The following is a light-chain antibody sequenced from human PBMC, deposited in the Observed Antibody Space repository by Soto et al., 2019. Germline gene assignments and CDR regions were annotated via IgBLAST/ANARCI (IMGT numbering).Light chain of an antibody. Sequence: DIQMTQSPSSLSASVGDRVTITCWASQSIRSYINWYQQKPGKARKLLIYAASSLQSGAPSRFSGSGSGTDFTLTISSVQPEDCATYYCQRRYSTPRIFGPGTKVYIK. CDR2: AAS. CDR3: QRRYSTPRI. V-gene: IGKV1-39*01. CDR1: QSIRSY. J-gene: IGKJ3*01.